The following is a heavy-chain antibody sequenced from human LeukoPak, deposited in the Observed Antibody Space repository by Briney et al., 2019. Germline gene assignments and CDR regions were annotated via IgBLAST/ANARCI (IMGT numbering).Heavy chain of an antibody. D-gene: IGHD3-22*01. CDR2: INPSGGST. Sequence: ASVKVSCKASGYTFTSYFMHWVRQAPGQGLEWMGIINPSGGSTSYAQKFQGRVTMTRDTSTSTVYMELSSLRSEDTAVYYCARNLDSSGFAKYYYYYGMDVWGQGTTVTVSS. CDR3: ARNLDSSGFAKYYYYYGMDV. V-gene: IGHV1-46*01. CDR1: GYTFTSYF. J-gene: IGHJ6*02.